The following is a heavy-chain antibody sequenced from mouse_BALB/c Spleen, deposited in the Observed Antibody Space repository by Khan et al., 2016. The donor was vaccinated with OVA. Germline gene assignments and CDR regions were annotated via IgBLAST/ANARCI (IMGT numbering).Heavy chain of an antibody. CDR2: IWGGGST. Sequence: QVQLKDSGPGLVAPSQSLSITCTVSGFSLTDYGVSWIRQPPGKGLEWLAVIWGGGSTYYNSALKSRLSISKDTSKSQVFLQMNSLRTDDTAMYYCAKGVWSYYFALDYWGQGTSVTVSS. D-gene: IGHD2-10*02. CDR1: GFSLTDYG. J-gene: IGHJ4*01. CDR3: AKGVWSYYFALDY. V-gene: IGHV2-6-5*01.